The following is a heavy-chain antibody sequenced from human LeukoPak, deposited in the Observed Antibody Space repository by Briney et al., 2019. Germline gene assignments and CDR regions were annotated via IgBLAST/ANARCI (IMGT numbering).Heavy chain of an antibody. CDR2: ISDYNGNT. CDR1: VYTFTSYG. V-gene: IGHV1-18*01. Sequence: ASVKLSCTASVYTFTSYGISWVRQSLGQGLEGMGWISDYNGNTNHAQKLQGRDTRATDTSTSIAYMELRSLRSDDSEVYYCARDSGGMDGWGQGTTVTVPS. J-gene: IGHJ6*02. D-gene: IGHD3-10*01. CDR3: ARDSGGMDG.